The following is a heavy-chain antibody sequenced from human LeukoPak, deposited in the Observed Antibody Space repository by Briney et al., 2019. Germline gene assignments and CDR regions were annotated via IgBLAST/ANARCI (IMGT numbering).Heavy chain of an antibody. J-gene: IGHJ4*02. D-gene: IGHD3-22*01. V-gene: IGHV4-59*08. CDR2: IYYSGST. CDR3: ARTGYYYDSSGLFDY. Sequence: KSSETLSLTCTVSGGSISSYYWSWIRQPPGKGLEWIGYIYYSGSTNYNPSLKSRVTISVDTSKNQFSLKLSSVTAADTAVYYCARTGYYYDSSGLFDYWGQGTLVTVSS. CDR1: GGSISSYY.